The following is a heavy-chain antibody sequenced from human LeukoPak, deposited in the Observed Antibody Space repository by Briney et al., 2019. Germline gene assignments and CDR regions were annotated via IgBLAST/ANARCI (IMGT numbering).Heavy chain of an antibody. CDR3: ARVYSSSWSPFDY. CDR1: GGSISSYY. D-gene: IGHD6-13*01. Sequence: PSKTLSLTCTVSGGSISSYYWSWIRQPPGKGLEWIGYIYYSGSTNYNPSLKSRVTISVDTSKNQFSLKLSSVTAADTAVYYCARVYSSSWSPFDYWGQGTLVTVSS. CDR2: IYYSGST. V-gene: IGHV4-59*01. J-gene: IGHJ4*02.